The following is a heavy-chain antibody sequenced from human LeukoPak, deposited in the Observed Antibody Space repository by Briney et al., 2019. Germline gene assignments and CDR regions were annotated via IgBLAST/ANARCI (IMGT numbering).Heavy chain of an antibody. CDR2: INSDGSIV. J-gene: IGHJ4*02. CDR3: ARVVSGSYPFDY. Sequence: PGGSLRLSCAASGFLFSNYWMHWVRQAPGKGLVWVSRINSDGSIVNYADSAKGRFTISRDNAKNTLYLRMNSLRVDDTAVYYCARVVSGSYPFDYWGQGTLVTVSS. CDR1: GFLFSNYW. V-gene: IGHV3-74*01. D-gene: IGHD1-26*01.